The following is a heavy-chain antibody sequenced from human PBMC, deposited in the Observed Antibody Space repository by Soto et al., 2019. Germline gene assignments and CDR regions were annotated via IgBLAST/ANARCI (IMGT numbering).Heavy chain of an antibody. CDR1: GFSFTSYS. D-gene: IGHD4-17*01. J-gene: IGHJ4*02. CDR2: INAGRGKT. V-gene: IGHV1-3*01. CDR3: ARWIDNGYFDY. Sequence: QGQLVQSGAAVKKPGASVKVSCGTSGFSFTSYSFHWVRQAPARGLQWMGWINAGRGKTKYSQQFQGRVTFTWDTYANTVYMELSRLTSEDTSVFYCARWIDNGYFDYWGQGTLVTVSA.